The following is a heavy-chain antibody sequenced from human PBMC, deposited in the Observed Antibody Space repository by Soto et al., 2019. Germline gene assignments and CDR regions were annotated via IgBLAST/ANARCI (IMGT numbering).Heavy chain of an antibody. J-gene: IGHJ4*02. Sequence: ETLSLTCAVYGGSFSGYYWSWIRQPPGKGLEWIGEINHSGSTNYNPSLKSRVTISVDTSKNQFSLKLSSVTAADTAVYYCARGLGGITFGGVSPNYYWGQGTLVTVSS. CDR3: ARGLGGITFGGVSPNYY. D-gene: IGHD3-16*01. V-gene: IGHV4-34*01. CDR2: INHSGST. CDR1: GGSFSGYY.